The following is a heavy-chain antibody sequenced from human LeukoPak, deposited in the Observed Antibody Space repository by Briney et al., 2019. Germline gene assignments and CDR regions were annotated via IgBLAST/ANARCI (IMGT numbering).Heavy chain of an antibody. J-gene: IGHJ1*01. V-gene: IGHV1-24*01. Sequence: ASVKVSCKVSGYTLTELSMHWVRQAPGKGLEWMGGFDPEDGETIYAQKFQGRVTMTEDTSTDTAYMELSSLRSEDTAVYYCATDSVMAARRGFQHWGQGTLVTVSS. D-gene: IGHD6-6*01. CDR2: FDPEDGET. CDR1: GYTLTELS. CDR3: ATDSVMAARRGFQH.